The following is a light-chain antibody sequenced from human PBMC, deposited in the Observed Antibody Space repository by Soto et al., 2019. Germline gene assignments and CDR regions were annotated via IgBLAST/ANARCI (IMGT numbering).Light chain of an antibody. J-gene: IGLJ1*01. V-gene: IGLV1-40*01. CDR2: GSS. Sequence: QSVLTQPPSVSGSPGQRVTISCTWSSSNIGTVYDVHWYQQLPGTAPKLLIYGSSNRPSGVPDRFSGSKSATSASLAITGLQAEDEADYYCQSYDNSLSGNYVFGTGTKV. CDR1: SSNIGTVYD. CDR3: QSYDNSLSGNYV.